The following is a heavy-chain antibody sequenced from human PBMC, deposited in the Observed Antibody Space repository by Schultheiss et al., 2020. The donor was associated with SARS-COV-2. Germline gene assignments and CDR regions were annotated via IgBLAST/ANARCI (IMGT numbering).Heavy chain of an antibody. CDR2: IKSKTDGGTT. CDR1: GFTFDDYA. Sequence: GGSLRLSCAASGFTFDDYAMHWVRQAPGKGLEWVGRIKSKTDGGTTDYAAPVKGRFTISRDDSKNTLYLQMNSLKTEDTAVYYCTTVGYGDYVKFDYWGQGTLVTVSS. V-gene: IGHV3-15*01. J-gene: IGHJ4*02. CDR3: TTVGYGDYVKFDY. D-gene: IGHD4-17*01.